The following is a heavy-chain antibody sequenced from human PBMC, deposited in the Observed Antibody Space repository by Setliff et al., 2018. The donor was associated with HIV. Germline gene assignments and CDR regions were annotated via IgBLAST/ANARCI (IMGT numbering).Heavy chain of an antibody. J-gene: IGHJ5*02. CDR1: GYSFINHA. CDR3: ARDGCSGQRCYLFNWFDP. V-gene: IGHV1-3*01. Sequence: GASVKVSCKASGYSFINHAMHWVRQAPGQRLEWMGWINVGSGKTQYSQEFQGRVTITRDTSATTAYMELSSLTSEDTAVYYCARDGCSGQRCYLFNWFDPWGQGTLVTAPQ. CDR2: INVGSGKT. D-gene: IGHD2-15*01.